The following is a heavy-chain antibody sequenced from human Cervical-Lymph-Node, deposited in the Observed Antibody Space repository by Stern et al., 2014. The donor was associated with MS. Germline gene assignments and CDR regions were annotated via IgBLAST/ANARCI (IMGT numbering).Heavy chain of an antibody. CDR1: GFTFSRYS. J-gene: IGHJ4*02. Sequence: EDQLVESGGGLVQPGESLRLSCVPSGFTFSRYSMNWLRQAPGKGLEWVSFISDTASTIYYADSVKGRFTISRDNDKNSLYLQMNSLRAEDTAVYYCPRSRAVWGVTPDYWGQGTRVTVSS. CDR2: ISDTASTI. V-gene: IGHV3-48*01. CDR3: PRSRAVWGVTPDY. D-gene: IGHD3-10*01.